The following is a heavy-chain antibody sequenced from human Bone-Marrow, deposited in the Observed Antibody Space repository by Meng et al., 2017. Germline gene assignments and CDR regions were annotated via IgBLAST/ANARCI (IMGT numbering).Heavy chain of an antibody. J-gene: IGHJ6*02. V-gene: IGHV4-38-2*02. CDR1: GYSISGGYY. CDR2: IYHSGST. CDR3: ARDSETYGMDV. Sequence: SETLSLTFAVSGYSISGGYYWGWIRQPPGRGLEWIGSIYHSGSTYYNPSLKSRVTISVDTSKNQFSLKLSSVTAADTAVYYCARDSETYGMDVWGQGTTVTVSS.